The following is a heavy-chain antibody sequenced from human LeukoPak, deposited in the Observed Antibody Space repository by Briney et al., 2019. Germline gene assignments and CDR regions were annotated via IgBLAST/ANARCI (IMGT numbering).Heavy chain of an antibody. CDR1: GFTFSSYA. CDR2: ISGSGGST. D-gene: IGHD3-22*01. Sequence: GGSLRLSCAASGFTFSSYAMSWVRQAPGKGLEWVSAISGSGGSTYYADSVKGRFTISRDNSKNTLYLQMNSLRAEDTAVYYCARDSYYYDSSGSLEFQHWGQGTLVTVSS. CDR3: ARDSYYYDSSGSLEFQH. J-gene: IGHJ1*01. V-gene: IGHV3-23*01.